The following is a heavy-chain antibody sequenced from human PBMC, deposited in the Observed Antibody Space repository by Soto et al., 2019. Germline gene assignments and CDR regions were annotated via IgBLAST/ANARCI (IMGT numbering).Heavy chain of an antibody. CDR2: ISAYNGNT. CDR1: GYTFASYA. V-gene: IGHV1-18*01. CDR3: ARDPAPPDN. J-gene: IGHJ4*02. Sequence: QVQLVQSGAEVKKPGASVKVSCKASGYTFASYAISWMRQAPGQGLEWMGWISAYNGNTNYAQKLQGRVTMTTDTTTSTAYKELRSMRAHDTSVYYCARDPAPPDNGGQGTLVTVSS.